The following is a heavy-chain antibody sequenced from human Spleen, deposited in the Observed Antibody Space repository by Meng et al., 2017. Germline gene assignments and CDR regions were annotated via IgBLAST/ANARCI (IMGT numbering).Heavy chain of an antibody. CDR3: ARSYYYGSGNYAYYYYGMDV. V-gene: IGHV5-51*01. J-gene: IGHJ6*02. D-gene: IGHD3-10*01. Sequence: GGSLRLSCNASGDIFTSYWIGWVRQMPGKVLEWMGIIHFGDSETRYSPSFQGQVTISADKSISTAYLQWSSLKASDSAMYYCARSYYYGSGNYAYYYYGMDVWGQGTSVTVSS. CDR1: GDIFTSYW. CDR2: IHFGDSET.